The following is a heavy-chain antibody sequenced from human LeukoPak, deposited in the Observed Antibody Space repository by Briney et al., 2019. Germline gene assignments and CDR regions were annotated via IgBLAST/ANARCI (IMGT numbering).Heavy chain of an antibody. D-gene: IGHD3-10*01. V-gene: IGHV3-66*01. J-gene: IGHJ4*01. CDR1: GATVSSNY. Sequence: GGSLRLSCVVSGATVSSNYTSWVRQAPGKGLEWVSVIYSGGATYYADSVKGRFTISRDISQNTLYLQMNDLRAEDTAVYYCARDFSGYWGQGTLVTVSS. CDR3: ARDFSGY. CDR2: IYSGGAT.